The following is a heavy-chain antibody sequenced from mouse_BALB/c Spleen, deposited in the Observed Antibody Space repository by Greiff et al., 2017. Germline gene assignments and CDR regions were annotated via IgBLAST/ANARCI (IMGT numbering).Heavy chain of an antibody. D-gene: IGHD2-4*01. J-gene: IGHJ4*01. CDR2: ISSGGSYT. CDR3: ARHYFDYDGYYYAMDY. Sequence: EVMLVESGGDLVKPGGSLKLSCAASGFTFSSYGMSWVRQTPDKRLEWVATISSGGSYTYYPDSVKGRFTISRDNAKNTLYLQMSSLKSEDTAMYYCARHYFDYDGYYYAMDYWGQGTSVTVSS. CDR1: GFTFSSYG. V-gene: IGHV5-6*02.